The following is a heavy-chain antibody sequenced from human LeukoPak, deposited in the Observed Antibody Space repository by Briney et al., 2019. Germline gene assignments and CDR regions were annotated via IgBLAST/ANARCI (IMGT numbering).Heavy chain of an antibody. D-gene: IGHD2-2*01. CDR3: AKGPLRGTAAAIDY. V-gene: IGHV3-30*02. CDR1: GFTFSSYG. Sequence: GGSLRLSCAASGFTFSSYGMHWVRQAPGKGLEWVAVIWYDGSNKCYADSVKGRFTISRDNSKDTLWLQMDSLRTEDTAVYYCAKGPLRGTAAAIDYWGQGTLVTVSS. J-gene: IGHJ4*02. CDR2: IWYDGSNK.